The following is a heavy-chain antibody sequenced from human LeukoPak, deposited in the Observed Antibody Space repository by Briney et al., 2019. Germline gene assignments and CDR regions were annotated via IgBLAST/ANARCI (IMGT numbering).Heavy chain of an antibody. CDR3: ARDRTGYSSGWYNWFDP. CDR2: ISAYNGNT. V-gene: IGHV1-18*01. J-gene: IGHJ5*02. D-gene: IGHD6-19*01. Sequence: GASVKVSCKASGYTFTSYGISWVRQAPGQGLEWMGWISAYNGNTNYAQKLQGRVTMTTDTSTSTAYMELRSLRAEDTAVYYCARDRTGYSSGWYNWFDPWGQGTLVTVSS. CDR1: GYTFTSYG.